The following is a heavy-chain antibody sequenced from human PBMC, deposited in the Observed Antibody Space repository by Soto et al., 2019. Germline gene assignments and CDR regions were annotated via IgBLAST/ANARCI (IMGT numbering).Heavy chain of an antibody. Sequence: QVQLVQSGGEVKKPGASVKVSCKTSGCTFINYGITWVRQAPGQGLDWMGWISTFNGNTNYAQKFQGRVTMTRDTSTTTAYMELRTLRSDDTAMYYCTTENTGTRPTVALDFWGQGTLVTVSS. CDR1: GCTFINYG. V-gene: IGHV1-18*04. CDR3: TTENTGTRPTVALDF. D-gene: IGHD6-19*01. CDR2: ISTFNGNT. J-gene: IGHJ4*02.